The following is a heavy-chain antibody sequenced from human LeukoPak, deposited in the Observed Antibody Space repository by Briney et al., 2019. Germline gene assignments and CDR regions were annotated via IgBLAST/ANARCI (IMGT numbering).Heavy chain of an antibody. CDR3: ATYYAGRGGSGY. J-gene: IGHJ4*02. D-gene: IGHD3-10*01. CDR2: SGNT. CDR1: GASISSGAYH. Sequence: SETLSLTCTVSGASISSGAYHWGWIRQPPGKGLEWIGYSGNTDYNPSLNSRVTISVDTSKNQLSLRLSSVTTADTTVYFCATYYAGRGGSGYWGQGTLVTVSS. V-gene: IGHV4-30-4*01.